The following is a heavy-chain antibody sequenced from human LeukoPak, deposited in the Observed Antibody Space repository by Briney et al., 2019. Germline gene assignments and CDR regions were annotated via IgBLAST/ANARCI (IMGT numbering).Heavy chain of an antibody. Sequence: SETLSLTCTVSGGSISSYYGRWGRQPPGGGVAGMGYIYYSGDTNYNPSLTTRVTISVDTSKNHFSLKLSSVTAADTAVYYCAKFTHYHGMDVWGKGTTVTVSS. CDR2: IYYSGDT. CDR3: AKFTHYHGMDV. CDR1: GGSISSYY. J-gene: IGHJ6*04. V-gene: IGHV4-59*01.